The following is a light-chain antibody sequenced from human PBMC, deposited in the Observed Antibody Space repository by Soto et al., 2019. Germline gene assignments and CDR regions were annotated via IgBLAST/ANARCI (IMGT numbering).Light chain of an antibody. CDR1: QGISNY. CDR3: QRYNSAPWA. J-gene: IGKJ1*01. CDR2: AAS. Sequence: DIQMTQSPSSLSASVGDRVTITSRASQGISNYLAWYQQKPGKVPKLLIYAASTLQSGVPSRSSGSGSGTDFTLTISSLQPEDVATYYCQRYNSAPWAFGQGTKVEIK. V-gene: IGKV1-27*01.